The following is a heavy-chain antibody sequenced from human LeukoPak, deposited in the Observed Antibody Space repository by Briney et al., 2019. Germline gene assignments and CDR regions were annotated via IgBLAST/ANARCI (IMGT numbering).Heavy chain of an antibody. V-gene: IGHV4-59*12. CDR1: GGSISSYY. CDR2: IYYSGST. J-gene: IGHJ6*03. CDR3: ARDRITGPRDYYYMDV. D-gene: IGHD1-20*01. Sequence: SETLSLTCTVSGGSISSYYWSWIRQPPGKGLEWIGHIYYSGSTNYNPSLKSRVTISVDTSKNQFSLKLSSVTAADTAVYYCARDRITGPRDYYYMDVWGKGTTVTVSS.